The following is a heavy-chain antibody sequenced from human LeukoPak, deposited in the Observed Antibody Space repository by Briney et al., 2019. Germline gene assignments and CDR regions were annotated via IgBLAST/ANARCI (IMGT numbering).Heavy chain of an antibody. D-gene: IGHD2-2*01. CDR2: IRYDGTNK. Sequence: PGGSLRLSCAASGFTFSSYGMHWVRQAPGKGLEWVAFIRYDGTNKYYADSVKGRFTISRDNSKNTLYLQMNSLRAEDMAVYYCAKDRESNIVLVPAAVDYWGQGTLVTVSS. CDR1: GFTFSSYG. V-gene: IGHV3-30*02. CDR3: AKDRESNIVLVPAAVDY. J-gene: IGHJ4*02.